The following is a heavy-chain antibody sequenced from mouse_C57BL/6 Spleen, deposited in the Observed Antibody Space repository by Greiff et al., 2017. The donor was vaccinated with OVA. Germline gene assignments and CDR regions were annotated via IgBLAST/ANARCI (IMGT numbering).Heavy chain of an antibody. CDR1: GYTFTSSW. D-gene: IGHD2-2*01. CDR2: IYPSDSET. J-gene: IGHJ4*01. Sequence: VQLQQPGAELVRPWSSVQLSCKASGYTFTSSWMDWVKQRPGQGLEWIGHIYPSDSETHYNQKFKDKATLTVDKSSSTAYMQLSSLTSEDSAVDYCATRGYGYDGGVGAMDYWGQGTSVTVSS. CDR3: ATRGYGYDGGVGAMDY. V-gene: IGHV1-61*01.